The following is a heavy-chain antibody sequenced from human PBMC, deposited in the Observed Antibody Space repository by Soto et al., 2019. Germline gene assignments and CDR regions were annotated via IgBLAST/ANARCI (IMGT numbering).Heavy chain of an antibody. CDR3: ARDPGRSYGPD. Sequence: EVQLVESGGGLVQPGGSLRLSCAASGFTVSSNYMSWVRQAPGKGLEWVSVIYSGGSTYYADSVKCRFTISRDNSKNTLYLQMNSLRAEDTAVYYCARDPGRSYGPDWGQGTLVTVSS. D-gene: IGHD1-26*01. V-gene: IGHV3-66*01. J-gene: IGHJ4*02. CDR2: IYSGGST. CDR1: GFTVSSNY.